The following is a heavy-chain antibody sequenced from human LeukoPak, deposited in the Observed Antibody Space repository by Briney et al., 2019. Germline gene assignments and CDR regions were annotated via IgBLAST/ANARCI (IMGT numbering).Heavy chain of an antibody. CDR3: AKNRGHCVDGVCHNYYYMDV. CDR2: VSGSAGRT. Sequence: GGSLRLSCAASGFTFSSFAMTWVRQAPGKGLEWVSTVSGSAGRTDYADSVKGRFTISRDNLKNTLYLQVNGLRAEDTAVYYCAKNRGHCVDGVCHNYYYMDVWGQGTMVTVSS. J-gene: IGHJ6*03. D-gene: IGHD2-8*02. CDR1: GFTFSSFA. V-gene: IGHV3-23*01.